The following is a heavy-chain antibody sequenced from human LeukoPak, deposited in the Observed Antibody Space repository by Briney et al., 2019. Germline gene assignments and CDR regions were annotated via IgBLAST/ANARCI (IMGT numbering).Heavy chain of an antibody. Sequence: SETLSLTCTVSGGSISSSSYYWGWIRQPPGKGLEWIGTVDYVGDTYHNPSLKSRVTMSVDTSKNQFSLKVTSVSAVDTAVYYCARLGLWFGRTDYWGQGTLVTVSS. J-gene: IGHJ4*02. D-gene: IGHD3-10*01. CDR2: VDYVGDT. V-gene: IGHV4-39*01. CDR3: ARLGLWFGRTDY. CDR1: GGSISSSSYY.